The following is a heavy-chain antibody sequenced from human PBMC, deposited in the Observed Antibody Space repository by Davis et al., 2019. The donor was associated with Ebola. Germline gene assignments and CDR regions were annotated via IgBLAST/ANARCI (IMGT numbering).Heavy chain of an antibody. CDR1: GFTFSSQT. J-gene: IGHJ6*02. CDR3: AKNQDCSGGTCYYYGMDV. D-gene: IGHD2-15*01. V-gene: IGHV3-48*02. Sequence: PGGSLRLSCVASGFTFSSQTMNWVRQAPGKGLEWISYISSGSATRYYADSVKGRFTISRDNGENSLFLEMNSLRDEDSAVYYCAKNQDCSGGTCYYYGMDVWGQGTTVTVSS. CDR2: ISSGSATR.